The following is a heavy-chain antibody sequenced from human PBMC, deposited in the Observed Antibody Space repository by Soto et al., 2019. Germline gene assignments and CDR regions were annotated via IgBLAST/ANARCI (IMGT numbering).Heavy chain of an antibody. Sequence: QMHLQESGPGLVKPSETLSLTCTASGGSVTSDEDYWTWIRQSPGKGLEWIGYISNSGSTGYNPSLKTRLSMTVDRSKNQFTLRLTSVTAADTAVYFGATESGSTYGYFDHWGQGTQVTVSS. V-gene: IGHV4-30-4*01. J-gene: IGHJ4*02. D-gene: IGHD5-18*01. CDR1: GGSVTSDEDY. CDR3: ATESGSTYGYFDH. CDR2: ISNSGST.